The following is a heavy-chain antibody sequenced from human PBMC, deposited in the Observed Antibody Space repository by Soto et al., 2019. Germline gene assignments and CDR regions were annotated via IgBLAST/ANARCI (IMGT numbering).Heavy chain of an antibody. D-gene: IGHD4-17*01. CDR2: ISAGGGST. CDR3: ARPRGYGVFDAYDI. Sequence: GGSLRLSCAASGFTFSTYAMSWVRQAPGKGLEWASAISAGGGSTYYADSVKGRFTISRDNSINTLYLQMNSLRTEDTAVYYCARPRGYGVFDAYDIWGQGAMVTVSS. J-gene: IGHJ3*02. V-gene: IGHV3-23*01. CDR1: GFTFSTYA.